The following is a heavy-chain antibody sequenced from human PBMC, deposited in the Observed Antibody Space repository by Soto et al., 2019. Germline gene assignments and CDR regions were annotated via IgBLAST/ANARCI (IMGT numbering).Heavy chain of an antibody. CDR3: ARCYGSGSSYYYYYGMDV. CDR2: IYHSGST. Sequence: RSETLSLACAVSGGSIISSNGWILFRHPPGKGLEWIGEIYHSGSTNYNPSLKSRVTISVDKSKNQFSLKLSSVTAADTAVYYCARCYGSGSSYYYYYGMDVWGQGTTVTVSS. D-gene: IGHD3-10*01. V-gene: IGHV4-4*02. CDR1: GGSIISSNG. J-gene: IGHJ6*02.